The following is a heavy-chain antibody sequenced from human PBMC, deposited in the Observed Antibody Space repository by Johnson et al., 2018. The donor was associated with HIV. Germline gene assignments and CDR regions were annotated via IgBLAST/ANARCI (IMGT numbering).Heavy chain of an antibody. J-gene: IGHJ3*01. V-gene: IGHV3-30*02. D-gene: IGHD3-10*01. CDR1: GFTFSDYG. CDR2: IRYDGSNK. CDR3: AKAPGQITLDAFDF. Sequence: QVQLVESGGGVVQPGGSLRLSCAASGFTFSDYGMHWVRQAPGKGLEWVAFIRYDGSNKYYADSVKGRFTFSRENSKNTVFRQMNSLTAEDTAVYYCAKAPGQITLDAFDFWGQGTMVTVSS.